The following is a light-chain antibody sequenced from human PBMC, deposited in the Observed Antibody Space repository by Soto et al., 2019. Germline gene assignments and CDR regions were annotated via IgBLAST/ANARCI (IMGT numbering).Light chain of an antibody. CDR2: DVT. CDR1: SSDVGGYNY. CDR3: CSYAGSYTYV. Sequence: QSVLTQPRSVSGSPGQSVTISCTGTSSDVGGYNYVSWYQHHPGKAPKLIIYDVTKRPSGVPDRFSGSKSGNTASLTISGLQAEDEADYYCCSYAGSYTYVFGTETKVTVL. V-gene: IGLV2-11*01. J-gene: IGLJ1*01.